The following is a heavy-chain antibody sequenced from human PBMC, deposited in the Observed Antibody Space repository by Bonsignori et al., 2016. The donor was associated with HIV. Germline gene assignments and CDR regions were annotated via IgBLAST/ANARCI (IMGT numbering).Heavy chain of an antibody. V-gene: IGHV4-39*07. D-gene: IGHD3-16*01. Sequence: QLQLQESGPGLVKPSETLSLTCTVSGGSVSSSGHFWGWIRQPPGKGLEWIGSVYSSGSTNYNPSLRGRVTMSLDTSKSQFSLNLISATAADTAPYFCARVRELGDVADFWGQGALVTVSS. CDR2: VYSSGST. CDR1: GGSVSSSGHF. J-gene: IGHJ4*02. CDR3: ARVRELGDVADF.